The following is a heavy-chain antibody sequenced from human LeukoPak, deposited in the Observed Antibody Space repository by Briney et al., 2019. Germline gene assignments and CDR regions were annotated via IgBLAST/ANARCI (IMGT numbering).Heavy chain of an antibody. V-gene: IGHV3-48*03. J-gene: IGHJ5*02. CDR3: ARGVGSSWPGWFDP. CDR1: GFTFSNYE. Sequence: GGSLRLSCAASGFTFSNYELNWVRRAPGKGLEWVSYISHSGRTIYSADSVKGRFTISRDNAKNSLYLQMNSLRAEDTAVYYCARGVGSSWPGWFDPWGQGTLVTVSS. D-gene: IGHD6-13*01. CDR2: ISHSGRTI.